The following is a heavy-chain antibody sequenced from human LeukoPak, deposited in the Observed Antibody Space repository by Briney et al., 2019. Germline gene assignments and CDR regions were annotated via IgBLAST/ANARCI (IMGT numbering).Heavy chain of an antibody. V-gene: IGHV3-74*01. D-gene: IGHD3-3*01. CDR3: ARDGTYDFWSGSLYYMDV. Sequence: PGGSLRLSCAASGFTFSSYWMHWVRQAPGKGLVWVSRINSDGSSTSYADSVKGRFTISRDNAKNTLYLQMNSLRAEDTAVYYCARDGTYDFWSGSLYYMDVWGKGTTVTVSS. CDR1: GFTFSSYW. CDR2: INSDGSST. J-gene: IGHJ6*03.